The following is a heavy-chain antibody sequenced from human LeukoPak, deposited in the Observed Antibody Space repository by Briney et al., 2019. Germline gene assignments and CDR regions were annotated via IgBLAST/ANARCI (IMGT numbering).Heavy chain of an antibody. CDR1: GFTFSDYY. V-gene: IGHV3-11*04. J-gene: IGHJ3*02. CDR3: ARDHHRRLYDSQARDTFDI. D-gene: IGHD3-22*01. Sequence: GSLRLSCAASGFTFSDYYMSWIRQAPGKGLEWVSYISSSGSTIYYADSVKGRFTISRDNAKNSLYLQMNSLRADDTAVYYCARDHHRRLYDSQARDTFDIWGQGTMVTVSS. CDR2: ISSSGSTI.